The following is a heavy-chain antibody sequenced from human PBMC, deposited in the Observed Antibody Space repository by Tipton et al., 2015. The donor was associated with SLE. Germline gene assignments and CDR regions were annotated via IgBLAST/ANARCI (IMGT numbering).Heavy chain of an antibody. D-gene: IGHD1-26*01. Sequence: TLSLTCTVSGDSISSSSYYWGWIRQPPGKGLEWIGSIYYSGNTYYKPSLNSRVTISVDTSKNQFSLRLTSVTAADTAVYYCARTLGAIAHTVYDAFDIWGQGKMVTVSS. CDR2: IYYSGNT. J-gene: IGHJ3*02. CDR1: GDSISSSSYY. V-gene: IGHV4-39*07. CDR3: ARTLGAIAHTVYDAFDI.